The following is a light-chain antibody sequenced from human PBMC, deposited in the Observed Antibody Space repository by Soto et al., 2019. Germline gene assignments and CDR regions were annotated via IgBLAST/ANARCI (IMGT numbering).Light chain of an antibody. Sequence: ETVMTQSPATLSVSPGEGATLSCRASQSVGSNLAWYQQKPGHAPMLLIYGASTRATGIPARFSGSGSGTEFTLTISGLQSEDFAVYYCQQYNNWPPHTFGQGTKLEIK. CDR2: GAS. J-gene: IGKJ2*01. V-gene: IGKV3-15*01. CDR3: QQYNNWPPHT. CDR1: QSVGSN.